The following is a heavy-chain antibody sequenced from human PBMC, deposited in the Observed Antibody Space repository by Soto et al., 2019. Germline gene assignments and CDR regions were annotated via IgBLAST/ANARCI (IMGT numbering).Heavy chain of an antibody. Sequence: ASVKVSCKASGYTFTSYGISWVRQAPGQGLEWMGWISAYNGNTNYAQKLQGRVTMTTDTSTSTAYMKLRSLRSDDTAVYYCARDRHDSSGYYYVDAFDIWGQGTMVTVSS. J-gene: IGHJ3*02. CDR3: ARDRHDSSGYYYVDAFDI. V-gene: IGHV1-18*01. D-gene: IGHD3-22*01. CDR1: GYTFTSYG. CDR2: ISAYNGNT.